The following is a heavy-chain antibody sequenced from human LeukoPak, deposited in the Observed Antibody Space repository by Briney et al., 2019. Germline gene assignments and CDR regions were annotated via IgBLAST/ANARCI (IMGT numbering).Heavy chain of an antibody. CDR2: INHSGST. J-gene: IGHJ4*02. V-gene: IGHV4-34*01. CDR1: GGSFSGYY. Sequence: SETLSLTCAVYGGSFSGYYWSWIRQPPGKGLEWIGEINHSGSTNYNPSLKSRVTISVDTSKNQFSLKLSSVIAADTAVYYCARGRTLLRLGCSSTSCYPYYYFDYWGQGTLVTVSS. CDR3: ARGRTLLRLGCSSTSCYPYYYFDY. D-gene: IGHD2-2*01.